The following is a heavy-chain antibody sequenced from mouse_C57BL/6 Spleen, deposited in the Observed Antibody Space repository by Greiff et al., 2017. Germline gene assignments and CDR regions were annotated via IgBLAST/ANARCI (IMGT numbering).Heavy chain of an antibody. J-gene: IGHJ2*01. CDR3: ALVITSVVATGDFDY. V-gene: IGHV14-3*01. CDR2: IDPANGNT. CDR1: GFNIKNTY. Sequence: EVQLQQSVAELVRPGASVKLSCTASGFNIKNTYMHWVKQRPEQGLEWIGRIDPANGNTKYAPKFQGKATITADTSSNTAYLQLSSLTSEDTAIYYCALVITSVVATGDFDYWGQGTTLTVSS. D-gene: IGHD1-1*01.